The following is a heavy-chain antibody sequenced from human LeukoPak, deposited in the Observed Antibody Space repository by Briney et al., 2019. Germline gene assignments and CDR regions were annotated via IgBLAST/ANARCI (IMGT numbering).Heavy chain of an antibody. J-gene: IGHJ4*02. Sequence: HPGGSLRLSCAASGFTFSTYGMHWVRQAPGKGLEWVAFIRYDGSIKYYADSVKGRFTISRDNSKNTLYLQMNSLREEDTAVYYCANRNWGLPFDYWGQGTLVTVSS. CDR1: GFTFSTYG. V-gene: IGHV3-30*02. D-gene: IGHD7-27*01. CDR2: IRYDGSIK. CDR3: ANRNWGLPFDY.